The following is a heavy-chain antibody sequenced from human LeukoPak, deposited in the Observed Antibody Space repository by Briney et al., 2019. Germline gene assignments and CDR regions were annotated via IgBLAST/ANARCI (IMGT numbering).Heavy chain of an antibody. V-gene: IGHV3-7*01. CDR2: IKHDRSET. D-gene: IGHD1-26*01. Sequence: GGSLRLSCAASGFIFSSYWMSWVRQAPGKGLQWVANIKHDRSETYYVDSVKGRFTISVDSAKRTLYLQMNSLKGEDTAVYYCARDPHWGAGYFDFWGQGALVTVSS. CDR1: GFIFSSYW. CDR3: ARDPHWGAGYFDF. J-gene: IGHJ4*02.